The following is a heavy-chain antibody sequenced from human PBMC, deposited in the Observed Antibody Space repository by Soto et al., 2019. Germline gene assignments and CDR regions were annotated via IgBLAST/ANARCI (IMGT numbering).Heavy chain of an antibody. V-gene: IGHV4-39*01. D-gene: IGHD2-2*01. J-gene: IGHJ5*02. CDR2: IYYSGST. CDR1: GGSISSSSYY. CDR3: ARTAPYCSSTSCYQRWFDP. Sequence: SETLSLTCTVSGGSISSSSYYWGWIRQPPGKGLEWIGSIYYSGSTYYNPSLKSRVTISVDTSKNQFSLKLSSVTAADTAVSYCARTAPYCSSTSCYQRWFDPWGHGTLVTVSS.